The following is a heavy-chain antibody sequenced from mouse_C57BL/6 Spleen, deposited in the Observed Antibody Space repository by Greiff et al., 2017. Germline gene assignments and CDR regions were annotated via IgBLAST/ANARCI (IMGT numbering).Heavy chain of an antibody. Sequence: QVQLQQSGAELMKPGASVKLSCKATGYTFTGYWIEWVKQRPGHGLEWIGEIFPGSGSTNYNEKFKGKATFTADTASNTAYMQLSSLTTEDSAIYYWAREGEIYYDYYFDYWGQGTTLTVSS. D-gene: IGHD2-4*01. J-gene: IGHJ2*01. CDR3: AREGEIYYDYYFDY. CDR1: GYTFTGYW. CDR2: IFPGSGST. V-gene: IGHV1-9*01.